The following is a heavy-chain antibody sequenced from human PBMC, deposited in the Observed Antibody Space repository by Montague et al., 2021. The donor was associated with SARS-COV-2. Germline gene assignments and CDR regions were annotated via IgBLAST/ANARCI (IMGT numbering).Heavy chain of an antibody. V-gene: IGHV2-70*01. CDR2: SDCXDDK. CDR3: ARIRDYDILTGSYSGFDY. CDR1: GFSLSTSGMC. J-gene: IGHJ4*02. Sequence: PALVKSTQTLTLTCTFSGFSLSTSGMCVSWIRQPPGKALEWLALSDCXDDKYYSTSLKTRLTISKDTSKNQVVLTMTNMDPVDTATYYCARIRDYDILTGSYSGFDYWGQGTLVTVSS. D-gene: IGHD3-9*01.